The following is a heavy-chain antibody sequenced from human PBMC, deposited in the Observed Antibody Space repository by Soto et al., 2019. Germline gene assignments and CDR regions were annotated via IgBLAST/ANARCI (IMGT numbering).Heavy chain of an antibody. D-gene: IGHD6-6*01. CDR2: ISAHNGNT. Sequence: QVHLVQSGAEVKKPGASVKVSCKGSGYAFTTYGITWVRQAPGQGLEWMGWISAHNGNTNYAQKLQVRVTVTRDTSARTAYMELRSLRFDDTAVYYCARGRDGDYWGQGALVTVSS. CDR3: ARGRDGDY. CDR1: GYAFTTYG. J-gene: IGHJ4*02. V-gene: IGHV1-18*01.